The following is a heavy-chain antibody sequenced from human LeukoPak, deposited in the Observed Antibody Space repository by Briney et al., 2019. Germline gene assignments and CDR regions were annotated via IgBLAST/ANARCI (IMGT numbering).Heavy chain of an antibody. V-gene: IGHV3-23*01. CDR3: AKAPVTSCRGAYCYPFDS. J-gene: IGHJ4*02. D-gene: IGHD2-21*01. CDR2: TSSSDAGT. CDR1: GFTFSSYG. Sequence: GGSLRLSCVASGFTFSSYGMDWVRQAPGKGLEWVAATSSSDAGTYHADSVRGRFTISRDNSKNTLYLQMNSLRAEDAAVYFCAKAPVTSCRGAYCYPFDSWGQGTLVTVSS.